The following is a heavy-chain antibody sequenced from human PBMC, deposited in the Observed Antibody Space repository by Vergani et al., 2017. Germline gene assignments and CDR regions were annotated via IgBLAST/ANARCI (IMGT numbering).Heavy chain of an antibody. CDR3: ARIADEGYNWNYYSFFDP. V-gene: IGHV1-69*12. CDR1: GGTFSSYA. D-gene: IGHD1-7*01. J-gene: IGHJ5*02. CDR2: IIPIFGTA. Sequence: VQLVQSGAEVKKPGSSVKVSCKASGGTFSSYAISWVRQAPGQGLEWMGGIIPIFGTANYAQKFQGRVTITADESTSTAYMELNSLRAEDTAVYYCARIADEGYNWNYYSFFDPGGQGTLVTVSS.